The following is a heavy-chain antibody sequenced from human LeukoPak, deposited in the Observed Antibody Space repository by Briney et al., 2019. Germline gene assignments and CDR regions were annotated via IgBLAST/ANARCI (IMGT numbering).Heavy chain of an antibody. D-gene: IGHD4-17*01. Sequence: PPETLSLTCAVYGGSFSGYYWSWIRQPPGKGLEWIGEINHSGSTNYNPSLKSRVTISVDTSKNQFSLKLSSVTAADTAVYYCASFPATTVTTNWFDPWGQGTLVTVSS. CDR1: GGSFSGYY. CDR2: INHSGST. CDR3: ASFPATTVTTNWFDP. J-gene: IGHJ5*02. V-gene: IGHV4-34*01.